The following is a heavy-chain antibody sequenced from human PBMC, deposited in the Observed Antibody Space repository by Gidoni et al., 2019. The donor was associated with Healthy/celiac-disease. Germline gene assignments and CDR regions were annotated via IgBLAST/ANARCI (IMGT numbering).Heavy chain of an antibody. CDR3: TRESLMVRGVIGY. D-gene: IGHD3-10*01. V-gene: IGHV3-49*03. CDR1: GFTFGDYA. CDR2: IRSKAYGGTT. Sequence: EVQLVESGGGLVQPGRSLRLSCTASGFTFGDYAMSWFRQAPGKGLEWVGFIRSKAYGGTTEYAASVKGRVTISRDDSKSIAYLQMNSLKTEDTAVYYCTRESLMVRGVIGYWGQGTLVTVSS. J-gene: IGHJ4*02.